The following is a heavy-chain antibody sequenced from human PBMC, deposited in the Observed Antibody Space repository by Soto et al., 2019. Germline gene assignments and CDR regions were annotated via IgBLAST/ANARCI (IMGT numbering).Heavy chain of an antibody. D-gene: IGHD3-3*01. J-gene: IGHJ5*02. Sequence: SEYLSLTFDVSGGAINRYSWTWILQPAGKGLEWLGRIYSSGSTKYNPSLQSLVTMSLDTYKNQLSLRLTSVTAAETAVYYCARGHRFSNWFDPWDQGTLVAVSS. V-gene: IGHV4-4*07. CDR2: IYSSGST. CDR3: ARGHRFSNWFDP. CDR1: GGAINRYS.